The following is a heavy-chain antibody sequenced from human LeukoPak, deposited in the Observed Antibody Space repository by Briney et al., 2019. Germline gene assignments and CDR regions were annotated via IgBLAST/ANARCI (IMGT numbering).Heavy chain of an antibody. CDR3: ARMDLDGGDSIGFDS. CDR1: GYTFTGFF. D-gene: IGHD2-21*02. J-gene: IGHJ5*01. V-gene: IGHV1-2*02. Sequence: SVKVSCKASGYTFTGFFMHWVRQAPGQGLEWMGWINPNIGDAYYAQKFQGRVTMTRDRSINTAYMELSRLTSDDTAVYYCARMDLDGGDSIGFDSWGQGTLVTVSS. CDR2: INPNIGDA.